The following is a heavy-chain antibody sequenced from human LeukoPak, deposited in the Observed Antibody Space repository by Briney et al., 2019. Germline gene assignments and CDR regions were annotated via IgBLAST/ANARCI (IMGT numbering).Heavy chain of an antibody. D-gene: IGHD3-9*01. J-gene: IGHJ5*02. CDR1: GFTFSSYS. CDR3: ARDGTYYDILTGYLRGSNWFDP. V-gene: IGHV3-48*02. Sequence: GSLRLSCAASGFTFSSYSMNWVRQAPGKGLEWVSYISSSSSTIYYADSVKGRFTISRDNAKNSLYLQMNSLRDEDTAVYYCARDGTYYDILTGYLRGSNWFDPWGQGTLVTVSS. CDR2: ISSSSSTI.